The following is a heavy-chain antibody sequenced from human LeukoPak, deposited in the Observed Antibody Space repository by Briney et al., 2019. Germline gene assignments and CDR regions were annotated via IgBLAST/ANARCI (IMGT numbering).Heavy chain of an antibody. CDR1: RGSFSGYY. CDR2: IYHSGST. CDR3: ARGGVTVTNFRDAFDI. D-gene: IGHD4-17*01. J-gene: IGHJ3*02. Sequence: PSETLSLTCADYRGSFSGYYWRWIRQPPGKGREWIGEIYHSGSTNYNPSLKSRVTISVDTSKNQFSLKLSTVTATDTAVYYCARGGVTVTNFRDAFDIWGQRTMVTVSS. V-gene: IGHV4-34*01.